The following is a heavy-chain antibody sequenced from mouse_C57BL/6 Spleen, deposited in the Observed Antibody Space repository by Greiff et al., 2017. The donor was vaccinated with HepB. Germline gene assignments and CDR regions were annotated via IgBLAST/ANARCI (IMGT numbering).Heavy chain of an antibody. V-gene: IGHV5-6*01. CDR1: GFTFSSYG. CDR3: ARDYGSSYPD. J-gene: IGHJ3*01. D-gene: IGHD1-1*01. CDR2: ISSGGSYT. Sequence: EVNVVESGGDLVKPGGSLKLSCAASGFTFSSYGMSWVRQTPDKRLEWVATISSGGSYTYYPDSVKGRFTISRDNAKNTLYLQMSSLKSEDTAMYYCARDYGSSYPDWGQGTLVTVSA.